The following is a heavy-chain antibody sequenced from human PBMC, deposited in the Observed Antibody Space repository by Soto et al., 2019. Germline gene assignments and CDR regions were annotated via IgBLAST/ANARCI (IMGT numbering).Heavy chain of an antibody. CDR2: ISSSGNTI. J-gene: IGHJ5*02. V-gene: IGHV3-11*01. Sequence: QVQLVESGGGVVKTSGSLRIACAASGFTFSDYYMSWVRQAPGKGLEWVSYISSSGNTIYYADSVKGRFTISRENAKSSVYLQMNSLRAEDTALYFCAKMSSENYYDPVFSWGQGTLVTVSS. D-gene: IGHD3-22*01. CDR1: GFTFSDYY. CDR3: AKMSSENYYDPVFS.